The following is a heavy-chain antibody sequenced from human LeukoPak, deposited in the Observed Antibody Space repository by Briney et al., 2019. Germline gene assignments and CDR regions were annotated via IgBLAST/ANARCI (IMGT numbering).Heavy chain of an antibody. CDR3: ARGLDYSNYGCGY. V-gene: IGHV3-53*01. D-gene: IGHD4-11*01. J-gene: IGHJ4*02. CDR2: IYSGGST. Sequence: GGSLRLSCAASGFTVSSNYMSWVRQAPGKGLEWVSVIYSGGSTYYADSVKGRFTISRDNSKNTLYLQMNSLRAEDTAVYYCARGLDYSNYGCGYWGQGTLVTVSS. CDR1: GFTVSSNY.